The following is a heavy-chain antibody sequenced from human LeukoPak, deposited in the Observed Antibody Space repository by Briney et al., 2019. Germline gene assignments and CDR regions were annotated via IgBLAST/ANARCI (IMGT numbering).Heavy chain of an antibody. CDR3: ARDYDILTGPIYYMDV. Sequence: PSETLSLTCTVSGGSISSYYWSWIRQPAGKGLEWIGHIYTSGSTNYNPSLKSRVTMSVDTSKNQFSLKLSSVTAADTAVYYCARDYDILTGPIYYMDVWGKGTTVTVSS. D-gene: IGHD3-9*01. CDR1: GGSISSYY. J-gene: IGHJ6*03. V-gene: IGHV4-4*07. CDR2: IYTSGST.